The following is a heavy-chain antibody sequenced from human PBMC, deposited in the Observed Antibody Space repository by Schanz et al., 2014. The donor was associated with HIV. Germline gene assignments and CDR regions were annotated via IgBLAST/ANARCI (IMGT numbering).Heavy chain of an antibody. CDR3: AKTVLRFLDWPNANGGMDV. V-gene: IGHV3-9*01. Sequence: GQLVESGGDLVQPGRSLRLSCAATGFTFHDYAMHWVRQVPGKGLEWVSSISWNSGSRGYADSVKGRFIISRDNSKNTLYLQMNSLRDEDTAVYYCAKTVLRFLDWPNANGGMDVWGLGTTVTVSS. CDR2: ISWNSGSR. D-gene: IGHD3-3*01. J-gene: IGHJ6*02. CDR1: GFTFHDYA.